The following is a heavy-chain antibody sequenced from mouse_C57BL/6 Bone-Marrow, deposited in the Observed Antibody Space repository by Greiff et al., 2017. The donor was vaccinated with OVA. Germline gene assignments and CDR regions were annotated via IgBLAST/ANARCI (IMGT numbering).Heavy chain of an antibody. D-gene: IGHD3-2*02. CDR1: GYAFSSYW. J-gene: IGHJ4*01. V-gene: IGHV1-80*01. Sequence: VQLQQSGAELVKPGASVKISCKASGYAFSSYWMNWVKQRPGKGLEWIGQIYPGDGDTNYNGKFKGKATLTADKSSSTAYMQLSSLTSEDSAVYFCARRGSSGYRYAKDYWGQGTSVTVSS. CDR3: ARRGSSGYRYAKDY. CDR2: IYPGDGDT.